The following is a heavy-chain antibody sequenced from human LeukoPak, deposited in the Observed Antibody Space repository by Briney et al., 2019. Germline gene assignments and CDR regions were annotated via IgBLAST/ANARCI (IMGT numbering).Heavy chain of an antibody. CDR2: ISDSSGST. D-gene: IGHD1-1*01. J-gene: IGHJ3*02. V-gene: IGHV3-23*01. CDR1: GFTFTSYA. CDR3: AKGIQLELEGAFDI. Sequence: GGSLRLSCAASGFTFTSYAMNWVRQAPGKGLEWVSTISDSSGSTYYADSVKGRFTISRDNSKNTLYLQMNSLRAEDTAVYYCAKGIQLELEGAFDIWGQGTMVTVSS.